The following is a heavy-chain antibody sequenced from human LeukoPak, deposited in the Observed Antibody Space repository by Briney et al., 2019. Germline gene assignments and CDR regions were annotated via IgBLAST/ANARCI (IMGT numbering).Heavy chain of an antibody. CDR3: ARGLYSSSWYEANVMGY. D-gene: IGHD6-13*01. CDR2: MNPNSGNT. CDR1: GYTFTSYD. V-gene: IGHV1-8*01. Sequence: ASVKVSCKASGYTFTSYDINWVRQATGQGLEWMGWMNPNSGNTGYAQKFQGRVTMTRNTSISTAYMELSSLRSEDTAVYYCARGLYSSSWYEANVMGYWGQGTLVTVSS. J-gene: IGHJ4*02.